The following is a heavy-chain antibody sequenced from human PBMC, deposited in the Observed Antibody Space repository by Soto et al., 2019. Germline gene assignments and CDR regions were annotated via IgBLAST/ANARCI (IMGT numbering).Heavy chain of an antibody. V-gene: IGHV3-15*01. J-gene: IGHJ4*02. D-gene: IGHD5-12*01. CDR2: IKSKSDGGTT. CDR3: TTGHPRGPDY. CDR1: GFTFNNAW. Sequence: WGSLRLSCAVSGFTFNNAWMNWVRQAPGKGLEWVGRIKSKSDGGTTHYPAPVQGRFTISRDDSKNTLYMQMNTLTIEDTAMYYCTTGHPRGPDYWGQGTLVTVSS.